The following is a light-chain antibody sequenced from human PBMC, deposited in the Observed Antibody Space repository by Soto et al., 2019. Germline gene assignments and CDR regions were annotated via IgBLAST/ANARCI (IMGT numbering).Light chain of an antibody. J-gene: IGKJ4*01. V-gene: IGKV3-20*01. CDR3: QHYVSSPLT. CDR1: QSLTNNY. CDR2: GAS. Sequence: EIVLTQSPGTLSLSPGEGATLSCRASQSLTNNYLAWYQQQQAGQAPRLLIFGASSRATGIPDRFSGSGSGTEFTITISRLEPEDFAVYYCQHYVSSPLTFGGGTKVEIK.